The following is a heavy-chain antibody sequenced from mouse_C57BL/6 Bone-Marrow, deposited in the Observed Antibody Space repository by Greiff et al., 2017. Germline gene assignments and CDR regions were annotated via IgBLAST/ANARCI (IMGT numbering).Heavy chain of an antibody. CDR2: IDPANGNT. J-gene: IGHJ2*01. Sequence: VQLQQSVAELVRPGASVKLSCTASGFNIKNTYMNWVKQRPEQGLEWIGRIDPANGNTKYAPKFQGKATIAADTSSNTAYLQRSSLTSEDTAIYYCALIYYGFDYWGQGTTLTVSS. CDR1: GFNIKNTY. CDR3: ALIYYGFDY. V-gene: IGHV14-3*01. D-gene: IGHD2-1*01.